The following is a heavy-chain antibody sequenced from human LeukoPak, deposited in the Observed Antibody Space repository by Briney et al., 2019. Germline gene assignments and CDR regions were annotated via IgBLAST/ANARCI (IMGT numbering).Heavy chain of an antibody. D-gene: IGHD3-16*01. CDR3: ARSKWGADS. V-gene: IGHV4-61*02. CDR2: IYSSGNT. J-gene: IGHJ5*01. Sequence: SQTLSLTCTVSGDSINSGDYYWTWIRQPAGKGLEWVGRIYSSGNTNYNPSLKSRVTISVDTSKNQFSLKLSSVTAADTAVYYCARSKWGADSWGQGTLVTVSS. CDR1: GDSINSGDYY.